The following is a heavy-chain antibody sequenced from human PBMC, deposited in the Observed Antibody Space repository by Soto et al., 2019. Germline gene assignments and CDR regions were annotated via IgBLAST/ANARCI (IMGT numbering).Heavy chain of an antibody. CDR1: GGSFSATW. J-gene: IGHJ4*02. V-gene: IGHV4-34*01. CDR2: INHRGHT. Sequence: PSETLSLTCAVYGGSFSATWWTWIRQPPGKGLEWVGEINHRGHTNYSPSLKNRLTVSVGTSKNQFSLELTSVTAADTAVYYCASARFDSWGRGILVTVSS. CDR3: ASARFDS.